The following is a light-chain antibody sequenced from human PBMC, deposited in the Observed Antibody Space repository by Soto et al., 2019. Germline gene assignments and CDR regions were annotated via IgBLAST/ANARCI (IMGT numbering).Light chain of an antibody. CDR2: QAS. Sequence: DIPMTQSPSTLSAAVGDRVTIACRASQSISNWLAWYQQKPGKAPKLLIYQASNLETGVPSRFSGSGSGTEFTLTISNLQADDCATYYCKQYNKTFGQGTKVEFK. CDR3: KQYNKT. CDR1: QSISNW. V-gene: IGKV1-5*03. J-gene: IGKJ1*01.